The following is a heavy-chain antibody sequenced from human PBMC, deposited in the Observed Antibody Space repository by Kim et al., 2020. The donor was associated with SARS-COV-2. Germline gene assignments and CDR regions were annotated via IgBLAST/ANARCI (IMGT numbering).Heavy chain of an antibody. CDR3: AKDYHQGGGTLDKKWELDPFGY. V-gene: IGHV3-23*01. CDR1: GFTFSSYA. D-gene: IGHD1-26*01. CDR2: ISGSGGST. Sequence: GGSLRLSCAASGFTFSSYAMSWVRQAPGKGLEWVSAISGSGGSTYYADSVKGRFTISRDNSKNTLYLQMNSLRAEDTAVYYCAKDYHQGGGTLDKKWELDPFGYWGQGTLVTVSS. J-gene: IGHJ4*02.